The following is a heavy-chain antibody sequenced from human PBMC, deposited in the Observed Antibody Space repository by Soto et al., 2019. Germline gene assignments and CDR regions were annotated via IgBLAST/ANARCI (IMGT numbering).Heavy chain of an antibody. CDR1: GYTFTDYG. V-gene: IGHV1-18*01. Sequence: QVQLVQSGAEVKKPGASVRVSCKASGYTFTDYGITWVRQAPGQGLEWMGWINTYKGNINYAQRLQGRVTMTTDTSTSTAYMELRSLTSDDTAVYYCARERGGYNHFDYLGQGALVTVSS. CDR3: ARERGGYNHFDY. J-gene: IGHJ4*02. D-gene: IGHD1-26*01. CDR2: INTYKGNI.